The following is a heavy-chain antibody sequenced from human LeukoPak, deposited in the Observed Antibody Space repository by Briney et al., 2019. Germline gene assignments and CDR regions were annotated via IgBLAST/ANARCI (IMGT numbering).Heavy chain of an antibody. Sequence: GGSLRLSCAASGFTFSGYWMSWVRQAPGKGLEWVAVISYDGSNKYYADSVKGRFTISRDNSKNTLYLQMNSLRAEDTAVYYCARQWELRPGYYFDYWGQGTLVTVSS. D-gene: IGHD1-26*01. CDR3: ARQWELRPGYYFDY. V-gene: IGHV3-30*03. CDR1: GFTFSGYW. J-gene: IGHJ4*02. CDR2: ISYDGSNK.